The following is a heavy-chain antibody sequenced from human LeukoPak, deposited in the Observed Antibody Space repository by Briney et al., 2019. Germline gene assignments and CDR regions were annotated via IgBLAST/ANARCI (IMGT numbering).Heavy chain of an antibody. V-gene: IGHV3-7*04. Sequence: SGGSLRLSCGASGFTFSRYWMTWVRQAPGKGLEWVANIKEDGSEGYYVDSVRGRFTISRDNAKNSLYLQMNSLRAEDTAVYYCARPSYSSTWYYFEYWGQGSLVTVSS. J-gene: IGHJ4*02. CDR3: ARPSYSSTWYYFEY. CDR1: GFTFSRYW. CDR2: IKEDGSEG. D-gene: IGHD6-13*01.